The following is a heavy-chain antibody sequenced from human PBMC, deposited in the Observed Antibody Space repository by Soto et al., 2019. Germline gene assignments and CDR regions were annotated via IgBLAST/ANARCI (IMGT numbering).Heavy chain of an antibody. Sequence: GGSLRLSCAASGFTFSSYGMHWVRQAPGKGLEWVAVIWYDGSNKYYADSVKGRFTISRDNSKNTLYLQMNSLRAEDTAVYYCARDRRTTVTTYYFDYWGQGTLVTVSS. CDR1: GFTFSSYG. CDR3: ARDRRTTVTTYYFDY. CDR2: IWYDGSNK. D-gene: IGHD4-17*01. V-gene: IGHV3-33*01. J-gene: IGHJ4*02.